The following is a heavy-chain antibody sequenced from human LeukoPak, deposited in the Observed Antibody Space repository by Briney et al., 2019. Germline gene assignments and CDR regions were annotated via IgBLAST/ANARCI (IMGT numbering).Heavy chain of an antibody. J-gene: IGHJ4*02. Sequence: PGGSLRLSCAASGFTFSSYAMHWVRQAPGKGLEWVAVISYDGSNKYYADSVKGRFTISRDNSKNTLYLQMNSLRAEDTAVYYCARDPLLVPAAIAPDYWGQGTLVTVSS. D-gene: IGHD2-2*01. CDR2: ISYDGSNK. CDR1: GFTFSSYA. V-gene: IGHV3-30-3*01. CDR3: ARDPLLVPAAIAPDY.